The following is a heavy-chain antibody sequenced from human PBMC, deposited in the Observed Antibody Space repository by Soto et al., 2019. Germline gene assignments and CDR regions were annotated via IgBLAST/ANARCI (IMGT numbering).Heavy chain of an antibody. CDR1: GGSISSYY. Sequence: SETLSLTCTVSGGSISSYYWSWIRQPPGKGLEWIGEINHSGSTNYNPSLKSRVTISVDTSKNQFSLKLSSVTAADTAVYYCARAWGGVPDYWGQGTLVTVSS. V-gene: IGHV4-34*01. J-gene: IGHJ4*02. CDR3: ARAWGGVPDY. CDR2: INHSGST. D-gene: IGHD3-16*01.